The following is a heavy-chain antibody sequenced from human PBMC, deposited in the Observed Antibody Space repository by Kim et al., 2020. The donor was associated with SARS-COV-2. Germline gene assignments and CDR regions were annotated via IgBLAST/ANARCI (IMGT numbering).Heavy chain of an antibody. CDR3: ARDLGAATGNGENSFDI. V-gene: IGHV4-61*01. CDR2: IYYGVST. Sequence: SETLSLTCTVSGGSVSRTTYYWSWIRQPPGKGLEWIGYIYYGVSTNYNPSLKSRVTISLDTSKNQFSLTLRYVTAADTAVYYCARDLGAATGNGENSFDIWGQGTLVTVSS. CDR1: GGSVSRTTYY. J-gene: IGHJ3*02. D-gene: IGHD6-13*01.